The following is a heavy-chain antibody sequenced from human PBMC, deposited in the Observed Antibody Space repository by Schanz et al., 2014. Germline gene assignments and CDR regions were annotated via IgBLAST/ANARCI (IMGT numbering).Heavy chain of an antibody. CDR2: INQAASVQ. J-gene: IGHJ6*02. Sequence: QVQLVESGGGVVQPGRSLRLSCAASGFTFSNFAIHWVRQAPGKGLEWVAAINQAASVQYYVDSVKGRFTISRDNSKNTLYLQMNSLRDEDTAMYYCARRVPYSFGLDVWGQGATVTVSS. CDR1: GFTFSNFA. V-gene: IGHV3-30-3*01. D-gene: IGHD1-1*01. CDR3: ARRVPYSFGLDV.